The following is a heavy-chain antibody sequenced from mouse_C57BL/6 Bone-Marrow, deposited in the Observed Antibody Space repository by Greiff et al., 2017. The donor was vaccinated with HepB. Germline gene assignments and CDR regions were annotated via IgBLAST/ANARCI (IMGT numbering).Heavy chain of an antibody. CDR3: ARTYYDYVDY. D-gene: IGHD2-4*01. Sequence: QVQLQQPGAELVMPGASVKLSCKASGYTFTSYGISWVKQRTGQGLEWIGEIYPRSGNTYYNEKFKGKATLTADKSSSTAYMELRSLTSEDSAVYFCARTYYDYVDYWGQGTTLTVSS. CDR2: IYPRSGNT. CDR1: GYTFTSYG. V-gene: IGHV1-81*01. J-gene: IGHJ2*01.